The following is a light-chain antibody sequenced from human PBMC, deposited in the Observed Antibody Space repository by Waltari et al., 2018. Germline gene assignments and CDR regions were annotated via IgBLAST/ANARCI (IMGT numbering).Light chain of an antibody. CDR3: HVWHPDVDPGV. CDR1: NIGTYS. Sequence: SYVVTQPPSVSVAPGETATITCGGDNIGTYSVHWYPQKAGQAPLVVIFYESDRPSGSPGRFAGSNSGNTATLTISRVEAGDEASYYCHVWHPDVDPGVFGTGTEVTVL. J-gene: IGLJ1*01. V-gene: IGLV3-21*04. CDR2: YES.